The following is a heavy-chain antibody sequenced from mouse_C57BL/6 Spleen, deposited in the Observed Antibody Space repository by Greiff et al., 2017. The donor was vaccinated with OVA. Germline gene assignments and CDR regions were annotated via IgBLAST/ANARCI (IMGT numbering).Heavy chain of an antibody. CDR2: IRNKANGYTT. CDR3: ARYRAMRDAMDY. V-gene: IGHV7-3*01. Sequence: EVKLVESGGGLVQPGGSLSLSCAASGFTFTDYYMSWVRQPPGKALEWLGFIRNKANGYTTEYSASVKGRFTISRDNSQSILYLQMNALRAEDSATYYCARYRAMRDAMDYWGQGTSVTVAS. J-gene: IGHJ4*01. CDR1: GFTFTDYY.